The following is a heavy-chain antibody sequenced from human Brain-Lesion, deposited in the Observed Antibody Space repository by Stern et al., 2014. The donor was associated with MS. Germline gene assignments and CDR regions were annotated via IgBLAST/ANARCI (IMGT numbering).Heavy chain of an antibody. CDR3: AGEEDIRYCSGGSCTGNWFDP. J-gene: IGHJ5*02. Sequence: QVQLQESGPGLVKPSETLSLTCTVAGGSVSSTSYAWAWIRQPPGKGLEWIGTIYYSGNTYYSPSLKSRLTISLDTSKNHFSLQLRSVTAADTAVYYCAGEEDIRYCSGGSCTGNWFDPWGQGILVTVSS. CDR1: GGSVSSTSYA. D-gene: IGHD2-15*01. CDR2: IYYSGNT. V-gene: IGHV4-39*02.